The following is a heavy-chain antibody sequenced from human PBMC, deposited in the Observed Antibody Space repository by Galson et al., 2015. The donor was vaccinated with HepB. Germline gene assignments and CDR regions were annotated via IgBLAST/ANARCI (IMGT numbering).Heavy chain of an antibody. Sequence: SLRLSCAASGFSFSSYGMHWVRQAPGKGLEWVALISYDGSNKYYADSVKGRFTISRDNSKNTLYLQMNSLRVEDTAVYYCAKDRAVGATMDYYFDYWGQGTLVTVSS. D-gene: IGHD1-26*01. V-gene: IGHV3-30*18. J-gene: IGHJ4*02. CDR3: AKDRAVGATMDYYFDY. CDR1: GFSFSSYG. CDR2: ISYDGSNK.